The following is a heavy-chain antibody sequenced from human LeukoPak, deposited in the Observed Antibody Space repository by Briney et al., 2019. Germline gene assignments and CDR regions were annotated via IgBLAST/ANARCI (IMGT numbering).Heavy chain of an antibody. CDR1: GFTFSSYW. V-gene: IGHV3-7*01. Sequence: PGGSLRLSCGTSGFTFSSYWMSWVRQAPGKGLEWVANIKQDGSETYYADSVKGRFTISRDNAQNSVHLQMNGLRAEDTSVYFCTRTVGATPFDNWGQGTLVTVSS. D-gene: IGHD1-26*01. CDR2: IKQDGSET. CDR3: TRTVGATPFDN. J-gene: IGHJ4*02.